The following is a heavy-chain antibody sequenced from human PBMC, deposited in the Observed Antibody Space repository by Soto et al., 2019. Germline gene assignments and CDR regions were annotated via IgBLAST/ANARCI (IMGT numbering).Heavy chain of an antibody. D-gene: IGHD3-22*01. V-gene: IGHV3-53*01. J-gene: IGHJ6*02. Sequence: GGSLRLSCAASGFNVNDNSMTWVRQAPGKGLEWVSVVYGDGRIFYADSVKGRFTLSRDNSENTVFLQMSRLRVEDTALYYCARTRLYDASGFYFYYYGMDVWGQGTTVTVSS. CDR2: VYGDGRI. CDR1: GFNVNDNS. CDR3: ARTRLYDASGFYFYYYGMDV.